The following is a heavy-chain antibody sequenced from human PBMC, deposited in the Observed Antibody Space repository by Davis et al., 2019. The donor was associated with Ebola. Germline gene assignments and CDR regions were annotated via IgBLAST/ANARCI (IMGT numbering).Heavy chain of an antibody. CDR2: ISSSSSTI. J-gene: IGHJ6*02. V-gene: IGHV3-48*01. CDR3: AREGVGGHGMDV. Sequence: GGSLRLSCAASGFTFSSYSMNWVRQAPGKGLEWFSYISSSSSTIYYADSVKDRFTISRDNAKNSLYLQMNMLRAEDTAVYYCAREGVGGHGMDVWGQGTTVTVSS. CDR1: GFTFSSYS. D-gene: IGHD3-3*01.